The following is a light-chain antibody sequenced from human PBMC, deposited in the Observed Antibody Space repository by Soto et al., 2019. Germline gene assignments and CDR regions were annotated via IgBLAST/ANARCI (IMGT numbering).Light chain of an antibody. CDR1: SSDVGGYNY. J-gene: IGLJ1*01. CDR2: DVS. V-gene: IGLV2-11*01. CDR3: CSYAGSYTLYV. Sequence: QSALTQPRSGSGSPGQSVTISFTGTSSDVGGYNYVSWYQQHPGKAPKLMIYDVSKRPSGVPDRFSGSKSGNTASLTISGLQAEDEADYYCCSYAGSYTLYVFGTGTKVTVL.